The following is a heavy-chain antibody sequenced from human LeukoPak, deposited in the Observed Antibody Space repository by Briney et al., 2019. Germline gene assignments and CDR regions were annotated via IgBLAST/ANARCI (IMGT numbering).Heavy chain of an antibody. CDR1: AVSVSSGSYY. D-gene: IGHD3-9*01. Sequence: SETLSLTCTVCAVSVSSGSYYWRWIRQPPGKRLEWIAYIYYSGSTNYNPSLKSRVTISVDTSKNQFSLKLSSVTAADTAVYYCARAELRYFDWLAPFDYWGQGTLVTVSS. J-gene: IGHJ4*02. CDR2: IYYSGST. CDR3: ARAELRYFDWLAPFDY. V-gene: IGHV4-61*01.